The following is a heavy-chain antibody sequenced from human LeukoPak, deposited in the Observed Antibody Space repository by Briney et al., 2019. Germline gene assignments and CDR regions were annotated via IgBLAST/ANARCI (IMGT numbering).Heavy chain of an antibody. CDR2: INHSGST. CDR1: GGSFSGYY. V-gene: IGHV4-34*01. J-gene: IGHJ4*02. CDR3: ASCDSSGYYYLDL. Sequence: SETLSLTCAVYGGSFSGYYWSWIRQPPGKGLEWIGEINHSGSTNYNPSLKSRVTISVDTSKNQFSLKLSSVTAADTAVYYCASCDSSGYYYLDLWGRGTLVTVSS. D-gene: IGHD3-22*01.